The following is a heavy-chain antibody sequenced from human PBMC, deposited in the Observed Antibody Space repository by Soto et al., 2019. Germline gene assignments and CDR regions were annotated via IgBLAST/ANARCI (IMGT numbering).Heavy chain of an antibody. D-gene: IGHD1-26*01. CDR1: GFTFSNYG. J-gene: IGHJ2*01. V-gene: IGHV3-30*18. CDR3: AKGPDGATTGYFDL. Sequence: PGGSLRLSCAASGFTFSNYGMHWVRQTPGKGLEWVALILYDGSNKYYVDSVKGRFTISRDNSKNTLYLQMNSLRAEDTAVYYCAKGPDGATTGYFDLWGRGTLVTVSS. CDR2: ILYDGSNK.